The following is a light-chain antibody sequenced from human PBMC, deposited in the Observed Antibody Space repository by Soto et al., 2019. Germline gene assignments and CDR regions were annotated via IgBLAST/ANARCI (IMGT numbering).Light chain of an antibody. CDR1: SSDVGGSNF. J-gene: IGLJ2*01. CDR3: SSFRSSSTLVI. CDR2: DGT. V-gene: IGLV2-14*03. Sequence: QSARTQPASVSGSPGQSITISCTGTSSDVGGSNFVSWYQQHPGKAPKLMIFDGTNRPSGVSSRFSGSKSGNTASLTISGLQVEDEADYYFSSFRSSSTLVIFGGGTKLTVL.